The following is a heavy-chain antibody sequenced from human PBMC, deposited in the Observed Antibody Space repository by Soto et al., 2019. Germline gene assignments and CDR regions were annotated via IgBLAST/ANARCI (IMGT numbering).Heavy chain of an antibody. V-gene: IGHV4-34*01. D-gene: IGHD3-3*01. CDR2: INHSGST. J-gene: IGHJ6*03. CDR1: GGSFSGYY. Sequence: SETLSLTCAVYGGSFSGYYWSWIHQPPGKGLEWIGEINHSGSTNYNPSLKSRVTISVDTSKNQFSLKLSSVTAADTAVYYCARGVTIFGVVINYYYYYMDVWGKGTTVTVSS. CDR3: ARGVTIFGVVINYYYYYMDV.